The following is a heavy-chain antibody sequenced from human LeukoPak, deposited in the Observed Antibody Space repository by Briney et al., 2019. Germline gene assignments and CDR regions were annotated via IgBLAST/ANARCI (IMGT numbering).Heavy chain of an antibody. Sequence: HPGGSLRLSCAASGFTFSSFWMHWVRQVPGKGLVWVSGINSDGSIRGYADSVKGRFTISRDNAKTTLYLQMNSLRDEDTAVYYCARGGYGAHMGWGQGNLVTVSS. D-gene: IGHD4/OR15-4a*01. CDR2: INSDGSIR. J-gene: IGHJ4*02. V-gene: IGHV3-74*01. CDR1: GFTFSSFW. CDR3: ARGGYGAHMG.